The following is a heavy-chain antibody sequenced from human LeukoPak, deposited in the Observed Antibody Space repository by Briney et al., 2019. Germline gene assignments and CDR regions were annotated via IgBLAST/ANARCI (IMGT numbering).Heavy chain of an antibody. CDR3: VRHLSAGRPAFDI. Sequence: SETLSLTCTVSGGSINSYYWSWIRRPPGKGLEWIGYIYYSGSTNYNPSLKSRVTISVDTSNNKFSLKLTSLTAADTAVYYCVRHLSAGRPAFDIWGQGTMVTVSS. CDR1: GGSINSYY. V-gene: IGHV4-59*08. D-gene: IGHD2-15*01. CDR2: IYYSGST. J-gene: IGHJ3*02.